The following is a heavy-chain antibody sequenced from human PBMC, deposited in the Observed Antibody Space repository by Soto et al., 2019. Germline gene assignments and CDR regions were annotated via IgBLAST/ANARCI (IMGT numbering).Heavy chain of an antibody. CDR2: ISSSGSTI. D-gene: IGHD2-8*02. CDR3: ARDRVSQRTGTFWGGFDY. Sequence: QVQLVESGGGLVKPGGSLRLSCAASGFTFSDYYMSWIRQAPGKGLEWVSDISSSGSTIYYADSVKGRFTISRDNAKNSLYLQMNSLRAEDTAVYYCARDRVSQRTGTFWGGFDYWGQGTLVTVSS. CDR1: GFTFSDYY. J-gene: IGHJ4*02. V-gene: IGHV3-11*01.